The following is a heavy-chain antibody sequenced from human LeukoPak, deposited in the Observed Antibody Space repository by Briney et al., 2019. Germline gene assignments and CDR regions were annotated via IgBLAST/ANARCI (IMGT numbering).Heavy chain of an antibody. CDR3: AKDRRYYDSSGPFDY. CDR2: IRYDGSNK. CDR1: GFTFSSYG. J-gene: IGHJ4*02. V-gene: IGHV3-30*02. Sequence: PGGSLRLSCAASGFTFSSYGMHWVRQAPGKGLEWVAFIRYDGSNKYYADSVKGRFTISRDNSKNTLYLQMNSLRAEDTAVYYCAKDRRYYDSSGPFDYWGQGTLVTVSS. D-gene: IGHD3-22*01.